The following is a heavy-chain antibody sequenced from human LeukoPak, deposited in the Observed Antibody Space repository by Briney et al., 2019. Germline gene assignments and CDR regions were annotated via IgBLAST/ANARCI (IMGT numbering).Heavy chain of an antibody. CDR1: GYSISAISN. CDR3: ARPSNRGSYFDY. D-gene: IGHD1-26*01. CDR2: FYHGGST. V-gene: IGHV4-38-2*02. J-gene: IGHJ4*02. Sequence: SETLSLTCTVSGYSISAISNWGWIRPSPGKGLEWIGSFYHGGSTYYNPSLRSRVTISVDTSKNQFSLKLSSVTAADTAVYYCARPSNRGSYFDYWGQGTLVTVSS.